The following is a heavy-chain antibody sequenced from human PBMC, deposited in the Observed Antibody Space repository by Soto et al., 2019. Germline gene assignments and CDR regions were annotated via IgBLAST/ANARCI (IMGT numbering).Heavy chain of an antibody. J-gene: IGHJ4*02. Sequence: SETLSLTCTVSGVSIIGPHHNWSWIRQYPGKGLEWIGYIYYSGSTNYNPSLKSRVTISVDTSKNQFSLKLSSVTAADTAVYYCARHHDSWGQGTLVTVSS. V-gene: IGHV4-59*08. CDR2: IYYSGST. CDR1: GVSIIGPHHN. CDR3: ARHHDS.